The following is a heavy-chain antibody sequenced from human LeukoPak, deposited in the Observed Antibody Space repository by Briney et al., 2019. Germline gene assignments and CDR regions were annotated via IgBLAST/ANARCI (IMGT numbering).Heavy chain of an antibody. D-gene: IGHD4-23*01. J-gene: IGHJ3*02. CDR3: ARTQGVYYGGNSGAFDI. CDR1: GYTFSSYA. CDR2: MNAGKGNT. Sequence: GASVKVSCKASGYTFSSYAIHWVRQAPGQRPEWMGWMNAGKGNTKYSQKFQGRVTITRDTSASTAYMEVSSLRSEDTAVYHCARTQGVYYGGNSGAFDIWGQGTVVTVSS. V-gene: IGHV1-3*01.